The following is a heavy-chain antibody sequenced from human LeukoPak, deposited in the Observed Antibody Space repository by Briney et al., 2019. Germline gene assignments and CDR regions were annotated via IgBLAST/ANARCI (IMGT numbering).Heavy chain of an antibody. D-gene: IGHD4-17*01. V-gene: IGHV3-74*01. CDR3: ARASTTVPNLLDH. J-gene: IGHJ4*02. Sequence: GGSLRLSCAASAFTFSTYWMHWVRQAPGKGLVWVARIKGDGSSTIYADSVKGRFTISRDNSKNTLYLQTSSLRVEDTAVYYCARASTTVPNLLDHWGRGTLVTVSS. CDR2: IKGDGSST. CDR1: AFTFSTYW.